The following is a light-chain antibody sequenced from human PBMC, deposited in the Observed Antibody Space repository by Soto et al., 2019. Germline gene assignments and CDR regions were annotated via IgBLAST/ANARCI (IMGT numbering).Light chain of an antibody. J-gene: IGKJ4*01. CDR3: QQYNSYSLT. CDR1: QSITNY. Sequence: EIVLTQSPATLSLSPGERATLSCRASQSITNYLAWYQQKPGQAPRLLIYDASSMASGVPSRLSGSGSGTEFTLTICSLQPDDFATYYCQQYNSYSLTFGGGTKVDIK. V-gene: IGKV3-11*01. CDR2: DAS.